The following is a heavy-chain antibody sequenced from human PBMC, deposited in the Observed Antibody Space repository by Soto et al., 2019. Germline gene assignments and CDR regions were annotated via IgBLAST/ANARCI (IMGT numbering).Heavy chain of an antibody. CDR3: ASTYYTGDSGPYDY. D-gene: IGHD1-26*01. J-gene: IGHJ4*02. CDR1: GDSISSGGYY. V-gene: IGHV4-31*03. Sequence: QVQLQESGPGLVKPSQTLSLTCTVSGDSISSGGYYWSWIRQHPGKGLEWIGYIYYSGTTYYNPSRKSRVSISADTSENQFSLKVKSVTVADTAVYYCASTYYTGDSGPYDYWGQGTLVTVSS. CDR2: IYYSGTT.